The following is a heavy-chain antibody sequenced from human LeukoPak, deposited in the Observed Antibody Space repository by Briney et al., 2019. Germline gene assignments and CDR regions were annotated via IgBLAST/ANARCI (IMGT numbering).Heavy chain of an antibody. CDR2: ISWNSGSI. D-gene: IGHD6-13*01. V-gene: IGHV3-9*01. CDR3: AKAAGYSSSWYFDY. Sequence: SLRLSCSASGFTFDDYAMHWVRQAPGKGLEWVSGISWNSGSIGYADSVKGRFTISRDNAKNSLYLQMNSLRAEDTALYYCAKAAGYSSSWYFDYWGQGTLVTVSS. CDR1: GFTFDDYA. J-gene: IGHJ4*02.